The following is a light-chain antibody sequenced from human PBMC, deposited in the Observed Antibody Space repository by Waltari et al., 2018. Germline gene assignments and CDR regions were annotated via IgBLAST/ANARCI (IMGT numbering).Light chain of an antibody. V-gene: IGLV3-19*01. CDR1: SLRTSY. CDR2: GKD. J-gene: IGLJ3*02. CDR3: SSRNGRANQVV. Sequence: SSELTQDPAVSVALGQTVTFTCQGDSLRTSYASWYQVKPGQAPVLVIYGKDKRPSGIPDRISGYSSGTTSSLTITGAQAEDEADYYCSSRNGRANQVVFAGGTKVTVL.